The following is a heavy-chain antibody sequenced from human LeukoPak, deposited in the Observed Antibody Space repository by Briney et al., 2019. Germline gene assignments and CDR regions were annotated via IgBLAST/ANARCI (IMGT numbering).Heavy chain of an antibody. Sequence: PSETLSLTCTVSGGSISSYYWSWIRQPAGKGREWIGRIYTSGSTNYNPSLKSRVTMSVDTSKNQFSLKLSSVTAADTAVYYCARVRRGRITGTTLGRDAFDIWGQGTMVTVSS. D-gene: IGHD1-7*01. CDR1: GGSISSYY. V-gene: IGHV4-4*07. CDR3: ARVRRGRITGTTLGRDAFDI. J-gene: IGHJ3*02. CDR2: IYTSGST.